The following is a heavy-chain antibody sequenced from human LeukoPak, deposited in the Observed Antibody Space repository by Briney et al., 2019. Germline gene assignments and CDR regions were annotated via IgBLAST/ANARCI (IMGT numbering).Heavy chain of an antibody. CDR3: ARGRTIFGVLNEGPILDY. D-gene: IGHD3-3*01. CDR1: GYSISSGYY. J-gene: IGHJ4*02. CDR2: FYRSGNT. Sequence: SEILSLTCTVSGYSISSGYYWGWIRQPPGQGLEWIGSFYRSGNTYYNPSLKSRVTISVDMSKDQFSLKLSSVTAADTAVYFCARGRTIFGVLNEGPILDYWGQGILVTVSS. V-gene: IGHV4-38-2*02.